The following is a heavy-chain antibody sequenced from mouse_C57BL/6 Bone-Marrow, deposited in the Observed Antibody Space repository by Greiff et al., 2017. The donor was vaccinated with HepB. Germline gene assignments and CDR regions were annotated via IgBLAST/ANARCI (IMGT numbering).Heavy chain of an antibody. Sequence: QVQLQQSGAELVKPGASVKLSCKASGYTFTEYTIHWVKQRSGQGLEWIGWFYPGSGSIKYNEKFKDKATLTADKSSSTVYMELSRLTSEDSAVYFCARHEEGYYYGSRDYFDYWGQGTTLTVSS. V-gene: IGHV1-62-2*01. D-gene: IGHD1-1*01. CDR2: FYPGSGSI. CDR1: GYTFTEYT. CDR3: ARHEEGYYYGSRDYFDY. J-gene: IGHJ2*01.